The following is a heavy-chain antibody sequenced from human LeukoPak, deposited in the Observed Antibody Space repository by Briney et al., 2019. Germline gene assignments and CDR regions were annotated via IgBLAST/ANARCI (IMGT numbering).Heavy chain of an antibody. D-gene: IGHD3-10*01. Sequence: PGGSLRLSCAASGFTFSSYAMSWVRQAPGKGLEWVSAISGSGGSTYYADSVKGRFTISRDNSKNTLYLQMNSLRAEDTAVYYCAKDLLAMVRGVICYFDYWGQGTLVTVSS. J-gene: IGHJ4*02. V-gene: IGHV3-23*01. CDR3: AKDLLAMVRGVICYFDY. CDR1: GFTFSSYA. CDR2: ISGSGGST.